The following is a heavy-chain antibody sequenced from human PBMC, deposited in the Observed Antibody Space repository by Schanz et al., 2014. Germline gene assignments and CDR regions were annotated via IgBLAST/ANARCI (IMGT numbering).Heavy chain of an antibody. V-gene: IGHV1-69*04. CDR2: IIPILGIA. CDR3: ASSGAGYSSSWDFDY. J-gene: IGHJ4*02. D-gene: IGHD6-13*01. Sequence: QVQLVQSGAEVRKPGASVKVSCKASGYTFTSYDFNWVRQAPGQGLEWMGRIIPILGIANYAQKFQGRVTITADKSTFTAYMDVSSLRSDDTAVYYCASSGAGYSSSWDFDYWGQGTLVTVSS. CDR1: GYTFTSYD.